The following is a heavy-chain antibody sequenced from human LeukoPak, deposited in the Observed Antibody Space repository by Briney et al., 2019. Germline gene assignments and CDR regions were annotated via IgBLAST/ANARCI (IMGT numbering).Heavy chain of an antibody. Sequence: SETLSLTCAVSGGSIRSASYSGRWIRQPPGKGLEWIGHIHYSGSTYYNPSLKSRVTISIDTSKNQFSLKLSSVTAADTAIYYCARDFSSSSTVYYYYYMDVWGKGTTVTVSS. J-gene: IGHJ6*03. D-gene: IGHD6-6*01. CDR2: IHYSGST. CDR3: ARDFSSSSTVYYYYYMDV. V-gene: IGHV4-30-4*07. CDR1: GGSIRSASYS.